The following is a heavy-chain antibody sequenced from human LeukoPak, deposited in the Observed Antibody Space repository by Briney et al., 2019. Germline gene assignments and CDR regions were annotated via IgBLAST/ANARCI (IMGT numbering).Heavy chain of an antibody. CDR1: GFTFSSYA. V-gene: IGHV3-23*01. D-gene: IGHD3-22*01. CDR3: AKDPLTYYYDSSGQG. Sequence: RGSLRLSCAASGFTFSSYAMSWVRQAPGKGLEWVSAISGSGGSTYYADSVKGRFTISRDNSKNTLYLQMNSLRAEDTAAYYCAKDPLTYYYDSSGQGWGQGTLVTVSS. J-gene: IGHJ4*02. CDR2: ISGSGGST.